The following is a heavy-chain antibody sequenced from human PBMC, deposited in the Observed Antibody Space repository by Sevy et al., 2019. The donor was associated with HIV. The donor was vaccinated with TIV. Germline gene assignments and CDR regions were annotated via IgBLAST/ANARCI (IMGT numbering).Heavy chain of an antibody. D-gene: IGHD3-22*01. V-gene: IGHV3-23*01. J-gene: IGHJ3*02. CDR2: ISGRDTGT. CDR1: GFTFSNYA. CDR3: GKDTILVVGDALDI. Sequence: GGSLRLSCAVSGFTFSNYAMSWVGQAPGKGLEWVSAISGRDTGTFYAESVKGRFTISRDNSKNTLYLQMNSLIAEDTAVDYCGKDTILVVGDALDIWGRGTMVTVSS.